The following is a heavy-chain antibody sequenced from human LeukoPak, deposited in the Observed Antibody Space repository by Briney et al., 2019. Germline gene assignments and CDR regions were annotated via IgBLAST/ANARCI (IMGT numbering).Heavy chain of an antibody. CDR1: GYTFTSYY. D-gene: IGHD3-3*01. J-gene: IGHJ4*02. Sequence: ASVKVSCKASGYTFTSYYMHWVRQAPGQGLEWMGIINPSGGSTSYAQKFQGRVTMTRDTSTSTVYMELSSLRSEDTAVYYCARDQGATLGVVTLFDYWGQGTLVTVSS. CDR3: ARDQGATLGVVTLFDY. V-gene: IGHV1-46*01. CDR2: INPSGGST.